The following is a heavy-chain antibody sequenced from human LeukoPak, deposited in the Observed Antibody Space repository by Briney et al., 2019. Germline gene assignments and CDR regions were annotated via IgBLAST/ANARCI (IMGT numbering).Heavy chain of an antibody. Sequence: PGGSLRLSCAASGFTFSSYAMSWVRQAPGKGLEWVSAISGSGGSTYYADSVKGRFTISRDNSKNTLYLQMNSLRAEDTAVYYCAKNLHCSSTSCYVRGGDYYYYYGMDVWGQGTTVTVSS. CDR1: GFTFSSYA. J-gene: IGHJ6*02. CDR3: AKNLHCSSTSCYVRGGDYYYYYGMDV. V-gene: IGHV3-23*01. D-gene: IGHD2-2*01. CDR2: ISGSGGST.